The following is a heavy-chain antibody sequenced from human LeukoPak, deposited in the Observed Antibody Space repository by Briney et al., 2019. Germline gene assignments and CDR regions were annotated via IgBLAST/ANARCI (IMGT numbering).Heavy chain of an antibody. J-gene: IGHJ5*02. D-gene: IGHD2-2*02. CDR1: GYTFTSYG. V-gene: IGHV1-18*01. Sequence: ASVKVSCKASGYTFTSYGISWVRQAPGQGLEWMGWISAYNGNTNYAQKLQGRVTMTTDTSTSTAYMELRSLRSDDTAVYYCARDRLFGVPAAIRDWFDPWGQGTLVTVSP. CDR2: ISAYNGNT. CDR3: ARDRLFGVPAAIRDWFDP.